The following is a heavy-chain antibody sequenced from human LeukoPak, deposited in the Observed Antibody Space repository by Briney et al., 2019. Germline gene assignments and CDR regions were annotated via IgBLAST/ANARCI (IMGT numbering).Heavy chain of an antibody. CDR3: ASGYDILTGYYSSWFDP. V-gene: IGHV4-4*02. CDR1: GGSISSSNW. J-gene: IGHJ5*02. Sequence: MTSGTLSLTCAVSGGSISSSNWWSWVRQPPGQGLKWIGEIYHSGSTNYNPSLKSRVTISVDKSKNQFSLKLSSVTAADTAVYYCASGYDILTGYYSSWFDPWGQGTLVTVSS. CDR2: IYHSGST. D-gene: IGHD3-9*01.